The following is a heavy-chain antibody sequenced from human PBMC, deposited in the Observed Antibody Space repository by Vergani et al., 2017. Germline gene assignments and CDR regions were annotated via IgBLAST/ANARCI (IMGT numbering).Heavy chain of an antibody. CDR1: GYTFTDYG. Sequence: QVQLVQSGAELKKPGASVMVSCKPSGYTFTDYGITWVRQVPGQGLEWMGWINTYNGNTNYAQKFQGRVTMTAGSYTNSAYLELKSLRSDDTAVYYCARYRSTMTRGTFYVPHGLYGMDVWGQGTTVTVSS. V-gene: IGHV1-18*01. CDR2: INTYNGNT. CDR3: ARYRSTMTRGTFYVPHGLYGMDV. J-gene: IGHJ6*02. D-gene: IGHD3-10*01.